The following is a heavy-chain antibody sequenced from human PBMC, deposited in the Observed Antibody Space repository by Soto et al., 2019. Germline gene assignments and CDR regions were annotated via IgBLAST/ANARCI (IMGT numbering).Heavy chain of an antibody. CDR1: GYRFTTSW. Sequence: GESLKISCKGSGYRFTTSWIGWVRQMPGKGLEWMGIIYPADSDTRYSPSFQGQVTISADKSISTAYLQWSSLKASDTAIYYCARQAYHYDSSGYYIYWYFDFWGRGTLVTVSS. V-gene: IGHV5-51*01. J-gene: IGHJ2*01. CDR2: IYPADSDT. CDR3: ARQAYHYDSSGYYIYWYFDF. D-gene: IGHD3-22*01.